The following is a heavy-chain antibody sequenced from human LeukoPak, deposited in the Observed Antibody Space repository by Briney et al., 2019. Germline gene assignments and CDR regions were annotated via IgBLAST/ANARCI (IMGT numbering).Heavy chain of an antibody. CDR1: GFTFSSYW. D-gene: IGHD6-19*01. CDR2: IKQDGSEK. J-gene: IGHJ4*02. Sequence: GGSLRLSCAASGFTFSSYWLSWVRQAPGKGLEWVANIKQDGSEKYYVDSVNGRFTISRDNAKNSLYLQMNSLRAEDTAVYYCARTYSSGWYFDYWGKGTLVTVSS. V-gene: IGHV3-7*01. CDR3: ARTYSSGWYFDY.